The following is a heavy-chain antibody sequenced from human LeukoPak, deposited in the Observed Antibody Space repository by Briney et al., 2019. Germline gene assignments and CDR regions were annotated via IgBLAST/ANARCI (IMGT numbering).Heavy chain of an antibody. CDR1: GFTFSGSA. V-gene: IGHV3-73*01. J-gene: IGHJ3*02. CDR3: TRHRVRYFSSDAFDI. Sequence: PGGSLRLSCAASGFTFSGSAMHWVRQASGKGLEWVGRIRSKANSYATAYAASVKGRFTISRDDSKNTAYLQMNSLKTEDTAVYYCTRHRVRYFSSDAFDIWGQGTMVTVSS. CDR2: IRSKANSYAT. D-gene: IGHD3-9*01.